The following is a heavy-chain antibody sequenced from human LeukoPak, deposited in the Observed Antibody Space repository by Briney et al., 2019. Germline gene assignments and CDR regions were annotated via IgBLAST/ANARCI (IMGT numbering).Heavy chain of an antibody. Sequence: SETLSLTCTVSGGSISGSSYYWGWIRQPPGKGLEWIGSIYYSGSNYYNSSLKSRVTISVDTSKNQFSLKLSSVTAADTAVYYCARHGYSSSWYLGSGFGYWGQGTLVTVSS. D-gene: IGHD6-13*01. CDR1: GGSISGSSYY. CDR3: ARHGYSSSWYLGSGFGY. CDR2: IYYSGSN. J-gene: IGHJ4*02. V-gene: IGHV4-39*01.